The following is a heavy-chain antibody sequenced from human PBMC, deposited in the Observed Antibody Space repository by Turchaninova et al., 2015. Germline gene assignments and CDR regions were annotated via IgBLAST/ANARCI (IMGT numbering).Heavy chain of an antibody. D-gene: IGHD2-21*02. J-gene: IGHJ3*02. Sequence: EVQLVESGGGVVKPGGALRLCRSASAGTVSSYSRNWVRQAPGQGLEWSSSISSSISYISYADSVKGRFTISRDNAKNSLYLQMNSLRAEDTAVYYCARPSSDDCGGDCNAFDIWGQGTMVTVSS. V-gene: IGHV3-21*01. CDR2: ISSSISYI. CDR3: ARPSSDDCGGDCNAFDI. CDR1: AGTVSSYS.